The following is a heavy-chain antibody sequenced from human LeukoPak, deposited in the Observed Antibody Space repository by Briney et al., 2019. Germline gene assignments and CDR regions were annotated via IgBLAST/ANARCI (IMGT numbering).Heavy chain of an antibody. CDR3: AKDDYYHDSTGYYIFDY. CDR2: ISYDGSNK. D-gene: IGHD3-22*01. Sequence: GGSLRLSCAASGFTFSSYAMHWVRQAPGKGLEWVAVISYDGSNKYYADSVKGRFTISRDNSKNTLFLEMNSLRAEDTALYYCAKDDYYHDSTGYYIFDYWGQGTQVTVSS. V-gene: IGHV3-30-3*01. J-gene: IGHJ4*02. CDR1: GFTFSSYA.